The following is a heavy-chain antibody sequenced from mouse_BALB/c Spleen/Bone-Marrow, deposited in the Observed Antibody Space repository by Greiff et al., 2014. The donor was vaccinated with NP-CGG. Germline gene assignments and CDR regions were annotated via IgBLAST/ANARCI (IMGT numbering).Heavy chain of an antibody. CDR1: GFNIKDTY. CDR2: IDPANGNT. V-gene: IGHV14-3*02. CDR3: ARYLYGYTATFEY. J-gene: IGHJ2*01. Sequence: EVQRVESGAELVKPGASVKLSCPASGFNIKDTYMHWVKQRPEQGLEWIGRIDPANGNTKYDPKFQGKATITADTSSNTAYLQLSSLTSEDTAVYHCARYLYGYTATFEYWGQGTTLTVSS. D-gene: IGHD1-2*01.